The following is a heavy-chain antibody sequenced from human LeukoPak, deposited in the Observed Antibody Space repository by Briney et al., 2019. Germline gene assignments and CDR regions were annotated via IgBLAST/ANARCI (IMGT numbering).Heavy chain of an antibody. J-gene: IGHJ5*02. CDR2: IYHSGST. CDR1: GGSISSGGYS. D-gene: IGHD6-19*01. Sequence: KASETLSLTCAVSGGSISSGGYSWSWIRQPPGKGLEWIGYIYHSGSTYYNPSLKSRVTISLDTSKNHFSLKVSSVTAADTAVYYCARGDSSASNCFDPWGQGTLVTVSS. V-gene: IGHV4-30-2*01. CDR3: ARGDSSASNCFDP.